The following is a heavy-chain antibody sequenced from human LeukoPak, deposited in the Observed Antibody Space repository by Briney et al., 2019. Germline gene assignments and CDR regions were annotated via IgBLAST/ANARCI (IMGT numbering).Heavy chain of an antibody. CDR1: GGSISSCY. CDR2: IYYSGIT. D-gene: IGHD3-10*01. V-gene: IGHV4-59*08. Sequence: SETLSLTCTVSGGSISSCYWSWIRQPPGKGLEWIGYIYYSGITNYNPSLKSRVTISVDTSKNQFYLKLSSVTAADTAVYYCARQVLSQRSKWFGPWGQGTLVTVSS. CDR3: ARQVLSQRSKWFGP. J-gene: IGHJ5*02.